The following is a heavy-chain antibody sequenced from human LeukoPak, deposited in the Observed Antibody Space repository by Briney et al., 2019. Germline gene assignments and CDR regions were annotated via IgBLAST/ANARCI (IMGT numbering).Heavy chain of an antibody. Sequence: PGRSLRLSCAASGFTFSCCGMHWVRQAPGKGLEWLGFVWNDGHDQDYADSVKGRITISRDNFKNNVCLQMDSLRDEDTAVYYCARWYGGNNGRLDSWGQGTLVTVSS. CDR3: ARWYGGNNGRLDS. V-gene: IGHV3-33*01. CDR1: GFTFSCCG. D-gene: IGHD4-23*01. CDR2: VWNDGHDQ. J-gene: IGHJ4*02.